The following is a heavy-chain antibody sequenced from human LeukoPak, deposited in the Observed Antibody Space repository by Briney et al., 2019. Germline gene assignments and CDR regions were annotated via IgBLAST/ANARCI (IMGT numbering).Heavy chain of an antibody. V-gene: IGHV1-18*01. D-gene: IGHD6-19*01. CDR3: AMWAGIAEAGFEGPFDY. Sequence: ASVQVSSKASGYTSPTHGLSWVRQPPGQAPEWMGRISGYNGNTNYAQQLQGRLTLTTATSTNTAYMELRSLRSDDTAVYYCAMWAGIAEAGFEGPFDYWGQGTLVTVSS. CDR2: ISGYNGNT. CDR1: GYTSPTHG. J-gene: IGHJ4*02.